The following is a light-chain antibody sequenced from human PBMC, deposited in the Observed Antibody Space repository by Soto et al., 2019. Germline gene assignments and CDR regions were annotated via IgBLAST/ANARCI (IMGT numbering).Light chain of an antibody. V-gene: IGKV3-20*01. CDR3: HQYATSRLT. Sequence: EIVLTQSPGTLSLSPGERATLSCRASQCVGRNDLAWYQQKPGQAPGHLIYTASRRATGIPDRFSGSGSGTEFALTISGLEGEDFALYCGHQYATSRLTFGGGTKVELK. J-gene: IGKJ4*01. CDR1: QCVGRND. CDR2: TAS.